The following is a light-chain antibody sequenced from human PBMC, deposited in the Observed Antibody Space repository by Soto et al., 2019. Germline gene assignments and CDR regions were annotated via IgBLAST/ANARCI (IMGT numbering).Light chain of an antibody. Sequence: DIQMTQSPSTLSASVGDRVTITCRAGQSISRSLAWYQQKPGKAPNLLIYDASSLESGVPSRFSGSGFGTEFTLTISSLQPDDFATYYCQQYNSYLLTFGPGTKVDIK. CDR2: DAS. V-gene: IGKV1-5*01. CDR1: QSISRS. J-gene: IGKJ3*01. CDR3: QQYNSYLLT.